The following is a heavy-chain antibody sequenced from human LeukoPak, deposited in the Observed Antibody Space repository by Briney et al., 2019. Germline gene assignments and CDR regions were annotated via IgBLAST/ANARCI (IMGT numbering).Heavy chain of an antibody. D-gene: IGHD2-21*02. CDR2: ISAYNGNT. CDR3: ARDPGVVTAIPFIWFDP. V-gene: IGHV1-18*01. J-gene: IGHJ5*02. Sequence: ASVKVSCKASGYTFTSYGISWVRQAPGQGREWMGWISAYNGNTNYAQKLQGRVTMTTDTSTSTAYMELRSLRSDDTAVYYCARDPGVVTAIPFIWFDPWGQGTLVTVSS. CDR1: GYTFTSYG.